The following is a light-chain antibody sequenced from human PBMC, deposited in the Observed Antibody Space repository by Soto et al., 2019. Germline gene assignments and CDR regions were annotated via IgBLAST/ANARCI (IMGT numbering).Light chain of an antibody. CDR3: SSYTSSSTYVV. CDR1: SSDVGGYNY. Sequence: QSALTQPASVSGSPGQSITISCTGTSSDVGGYNYDSWYQQHPGKAPKLMIYDVSNRPSGVSNRFSGSKSGNTASLTISGLQAEDEAAYYCSSYTSSSTYVVFGGGTKLTVL. J-gene: IGLJ2*01. CDR2: DVS. V-gene: IGLV2-14*01.